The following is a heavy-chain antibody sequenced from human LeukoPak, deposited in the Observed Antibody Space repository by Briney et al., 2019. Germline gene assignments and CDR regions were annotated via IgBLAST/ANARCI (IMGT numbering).Heavy chain of an antibody. Sequence: GGSLRLSCAASGFTFSSYAMHWVRQAPGKGLEWVAVISYDGSNKYYADSVKGRFTISRDNSKNTLYLQMNSLRAEDTAVYYCARDLRDFWSGYKGYYYYGMDVWGQGTTVTVSS. D-gene: IGHD3-3*01. CDR2: ISYDGSNK. CDR1: GFTFSSYA. J-gene: IGHJ6*02. V-gene: IGHV3-30-3*01. CDR3: ARDLRDFWSGYKGYYYYGMDV.